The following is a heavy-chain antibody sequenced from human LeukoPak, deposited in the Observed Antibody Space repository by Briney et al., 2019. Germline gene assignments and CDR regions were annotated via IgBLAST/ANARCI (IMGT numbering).Heavy chain of an antibody. Sequence: GGSLRLSCAASGFTFSGYWMHWVRQAPGKGLVWVSRINSNGSSTNYADSVKGRFTSPRDNAKNTLYLQMNSLRAEDTAVYYCARAFIRMADYWGQGTLVTVSS. D-gene: IGHD5-24*01. CDR3: ARAFIRMADY. CDR1: GFTFSGYW. CDR2: INSNGSST. V-gene: IGHV3-74*01. J-gene: IGHJ4*02.